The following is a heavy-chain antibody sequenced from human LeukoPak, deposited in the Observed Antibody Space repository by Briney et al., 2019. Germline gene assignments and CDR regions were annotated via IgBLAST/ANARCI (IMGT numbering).Heavy chain of an antibody. CDR1: GYTFTSYG. CDR3: ARNRGYDSSGYYYDYYYGMDV. J-gene: IGHJ6*02. CDR2: ISAYSGNT. V-gene: IGHV1-18*01. Sequence: ASVKVSCKASGYTFTSYGISWVRQAPGQGLEWMGWISAYSGNTNHAQKLQGRVTMTTDTSTSTAYMELRSLRSDDTAVYYCARNRGYDSSGYYYDYYYGMDVWGQGTTVTVSS. D-gene: IGHD3-22*01.